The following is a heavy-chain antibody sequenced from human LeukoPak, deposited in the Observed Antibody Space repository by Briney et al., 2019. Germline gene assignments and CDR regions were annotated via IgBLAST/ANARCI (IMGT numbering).Heavy chain of an antibody. CDR3: ARDLPTPPIVVAAYDAFDI. J-gene: IGHJ3*02. CDR2: INPSGGST. Sequence: ASVKVSCKASGYTFTSYYMHWVRQAPGQGLEWMGIINPSGGSTSYAQKFQGRVTMTRDTSTSTVYMELSSLRSEDTAVYHCARDLPTPPIVVAAYDAFDIWGQGTMVTVSS. D-gene: IGHD3-22*01. V-gene: IGHV1-46*01. CDR1: GYTFTSYY.